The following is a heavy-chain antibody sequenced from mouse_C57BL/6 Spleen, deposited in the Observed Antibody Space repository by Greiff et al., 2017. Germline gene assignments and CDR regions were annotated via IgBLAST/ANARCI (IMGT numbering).Heavy chain of an antibody. CDR2: IYPSDSET. Sequence: QVQLQQPGAELVRPGSSVKLSCKASGYTFTSYWMDWVKQRPGQGLEWIGNIYPSDSETHYNQKFKDKATLTVDKSSSTAYMQLSSLTSEDSAVYYCARSSPIYYDYDYFDYWGQGTTLTVSS. J-gene: IGHJ2*01. D-gene: IGHD2-4*01. V-gene: IGHV1-61*01. CDR1: GYTFTSYW. CDR3: ARSSPIYYDYDYFDY.